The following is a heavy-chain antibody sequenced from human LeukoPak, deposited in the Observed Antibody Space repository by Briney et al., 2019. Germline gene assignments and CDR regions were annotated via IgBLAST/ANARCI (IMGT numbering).Heavy chain of an antibody. CDR3: AKDPSGNYFPNWFDP. CDR2: ISGSGGTT. V-gene: IGHV3-23*01. CDR1: GFTFSSYA. D-gene: IGHD1-26*01. J-gene: IGHJ5*02. Sequence: QPGGSLRLSCAASGFTFSSYAMSWVRQAPGKGLEWVSAISGSGGTTYYADSVKGRFTISRDNSNNTLYLQMNSLRAEDTAVYYCAKDPSGNYFPNWFDPWGQGTLVTVSS.